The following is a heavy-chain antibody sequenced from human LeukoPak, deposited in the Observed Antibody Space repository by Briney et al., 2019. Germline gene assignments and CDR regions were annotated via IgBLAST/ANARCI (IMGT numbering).Heavy chain of an antibody. J-gene: IGHJ3*02. CDR3: ARDRRNYYDSSGPSDAFDI. CDR2: IYSGGST. CDR1: GFTVSSNY. Sequence: PGGSLRLSCAASGFTVSSNYMSWVRQAPGKGLEWVSVIYSGGSTYYADSVKGRFTIPRDNSKNTLYLQMNSLRAEDTAVYYCARDRRNYYDSSGPSDAFDIWGQGTMVTVSS. D-gene: IGHD3-22*01. V-gene: IGHV3-66*02.